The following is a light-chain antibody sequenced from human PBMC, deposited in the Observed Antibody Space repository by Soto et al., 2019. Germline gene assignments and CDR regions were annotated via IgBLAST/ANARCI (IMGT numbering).Light chain of an antibody. CDR2: KAS. CDR1: QSISSW. J-gene: IGKJ1*01. V-gene: IGKV1-5*03. CDR3: QQYNSYSWT. Sequence: DIQMTQSPSTLSASVGDRVTITCRASQSISSWLAWYQQKPGKAPKLLIYKASSLESGVPSRFSGSGSATEFTLTISSLQPDDFATYYCQQYNSYSWTFGQGTKVDIK.